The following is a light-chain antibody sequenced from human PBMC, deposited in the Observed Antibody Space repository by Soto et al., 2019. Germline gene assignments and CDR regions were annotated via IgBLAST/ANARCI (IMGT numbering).Light chain of an antibody. CDR1: RSDVGGYNL. V-gene: IGLV2-8*01. J-gene: IGLJ2*01. CDR3: SSYSGSDNFVV. Sequence: QSALTQPPSASGSPGQSVTISCAGTRSDVGGYNLVSWYQQHPGKAPKLMIYEVIKRPSGVPDRFSGSKSDNTASLTVSGLHAEDEADYYCSSYSGSDNFVVFGGGTQLTVL. CDR2: EVI.